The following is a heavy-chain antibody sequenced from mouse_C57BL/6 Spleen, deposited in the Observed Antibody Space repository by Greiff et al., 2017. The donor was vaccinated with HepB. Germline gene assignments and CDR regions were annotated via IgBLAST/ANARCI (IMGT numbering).Heavy chain of an antibody. V-gene: IGHV1-72*01. Sequence: QVQLQQPGAELVKPGASVKLSCKASGYTFTSYWMHWVKQRPGRGLEWIGRIDPNSGGTKYNEKFKSKATLTVDKPSSTAYMQLSSLTSEDSAVYYCAKERLAPYCGSSYWYFDVWGTGTTVTVSS. CDR3: AKERLAPYCGSSYWYFDV. CDR2: IDPNSGGT. J-gene: IGHJ1*03. CDR1: GYTFTSYW. D-gene: IGHD1-1*01.